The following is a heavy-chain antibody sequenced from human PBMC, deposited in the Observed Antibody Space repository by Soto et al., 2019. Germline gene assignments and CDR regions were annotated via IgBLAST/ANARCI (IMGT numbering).Heavy chain of an antibody. CDR1: GFTVSSNY. J-gene: IGHJ6*03. V-gene: IGHV3-53*04. CDR3: ARAAGYLGSGSYYTYYYYYMDV. Sequence: GSLRLSCAASGFTVSSNYMSWVRQAPGKGLEWVSVIYSGGSTYYADSVKGRFTISRHNSKNTLYLQMNSLRAEDTAVYYCARAAGYLGSGSYYTYYYYYMDVWGKGTTVTVSS. CDR2: IYSGGST. D-gene: IGHD3-10*01.